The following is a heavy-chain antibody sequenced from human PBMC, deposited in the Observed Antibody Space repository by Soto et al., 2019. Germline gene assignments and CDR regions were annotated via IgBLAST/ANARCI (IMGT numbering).Heavy chain of an antibody. CDR3: ARRARPDFYYMDV. J-gene: IGHJ6*03. Sequence: SVKVSCKATGGTFSSYASSWVRQAPGQGVEWMGGIIPIFGPPNYANSLQGRFTITPDDSTNTAYLQLGSLRPEDMAVYYCARRARPDFYYMDVWGKGTTVTVSS. V-gene: IGHV1-69*01. CDR1: GGTFSSYA. D-gene: IGHD6-6*01. CDR2: IIPIFGPP.